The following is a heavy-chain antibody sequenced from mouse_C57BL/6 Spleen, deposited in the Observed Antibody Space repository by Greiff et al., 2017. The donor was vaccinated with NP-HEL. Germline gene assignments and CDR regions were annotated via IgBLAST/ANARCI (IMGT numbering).Heavy chain of an antibody. V-gene: IGHV3-6*01. CDR2: ISYDGSN. J-gene: IGHJ2*01. CDR3: AREGGSLYFDY. CDR1: GYSITSGYY. D-gene: IGHD1-1*02. Sequence: EVQLQESGPGLVKPSQSLSLPCSVTGYSITSGYYWNWIRQFPGNKLEWMGYISYDGSNNYNPSLKNRISITRDTSKNQFFLKLNSVTTEDTATYYCAREGGSLYFDYWGQGTTLTVSS.